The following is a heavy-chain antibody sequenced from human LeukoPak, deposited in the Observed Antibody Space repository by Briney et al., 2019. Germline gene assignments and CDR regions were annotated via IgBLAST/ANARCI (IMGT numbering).Heavy chain of an antibody. J-gene: IGHJ4*02. D-gene: IGHD5-18*01. V-gene: IGHV3-30*17. CDR3: ARAGRGYSYGFPFDY. CDR1: GFTFSSYA. CDR2: ISYDGSNK. Sequence: GGSLRLSCAASGFTFSSYAMHWVRQARGKGLELVAVISYDGSNKYYADSVKGRFTISSDNSKNTLYLQMNSLRAEDTAVYYCARAGRGYSYGFPFDYWGQGTLVTVSS.